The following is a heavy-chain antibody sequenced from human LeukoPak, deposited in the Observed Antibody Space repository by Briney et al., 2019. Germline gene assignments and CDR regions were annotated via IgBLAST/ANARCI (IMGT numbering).Heavy chain of an antibody. V-gene: IGHV3-23*01. Sequence: GGSLRLSCAASGFTFSSYAMSWVRQAPGKGLEWVSAISGSGGSTYYADSVKGRFTISRDDSKNTFYLQMNSLRAEDTAVYYCAKANRDHLSHYYGVDVWGQGTTV. CDR1: GFTFSSYA. CDR3: AKANRDHLSHYYGVDV. CDR2: ISGSGGST. J-gene: IGHJ6*02. D-gene: IGHD3-10*01.